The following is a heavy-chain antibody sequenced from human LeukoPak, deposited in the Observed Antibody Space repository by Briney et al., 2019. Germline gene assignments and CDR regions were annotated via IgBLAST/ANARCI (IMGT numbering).Heavy chain of an antibody. Sequence: PSETLSLTCAVCGGSFSGYYWSWIRQPPGKGLEWIGEINHSGSTNYNPSLKSRVTISVDTSKNQFSVKLSSVTAADTAVYYCARITSGYDFDYWGQGTLVTVSS. J-gene: IGHJ4*02. CDR2: INHSGST. CDR3: ARITSGYDFDY. V-gene: IGHV4-34*01. CDR1: GGSFSGYY. D-gene: IGHD5-12*01.